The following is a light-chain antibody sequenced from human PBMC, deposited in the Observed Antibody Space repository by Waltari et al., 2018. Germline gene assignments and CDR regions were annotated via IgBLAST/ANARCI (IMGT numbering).Light chain of an antibody. Sequence: DIQMTQSPSTLSASVGDRVTITCRASENGSKWLAWYQQQPGKAPKLLVYKASTLRSGVPSRFSGSGSGTEFSLTISSLQPDDFATYYCQQSYTYSYTFGQGTKLEIK. V-gene: IGKV1-5*03. CDR2: KAS. J-gene: IGKJ2*01. CDR3: QQSYTYSYT. CDR1: ENGSKW.